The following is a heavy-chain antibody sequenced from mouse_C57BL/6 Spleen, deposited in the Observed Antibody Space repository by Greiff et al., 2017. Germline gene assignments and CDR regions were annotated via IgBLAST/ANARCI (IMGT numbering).Heavy chain of an antibody. J-gene: IGHJ1*03. D-gene: IGHD1-1*01. CDR1: GYSITSGYY. Sequence: ESGPGLVKPSQSLSLTCSVTGYSITSGYYWNWIRQFPGNKLEWMGYISYDGSNNYNPSLKNRISITRDTSKNQFFLKLNSVTTEDTATYYCARDRYYSSSDSWYYDVWGTGPTVTVSS. CDR3: ARDRYYSSSDSWYYDV. CDR2: ISYDGSN. V-gene: IGHV3-6*01.